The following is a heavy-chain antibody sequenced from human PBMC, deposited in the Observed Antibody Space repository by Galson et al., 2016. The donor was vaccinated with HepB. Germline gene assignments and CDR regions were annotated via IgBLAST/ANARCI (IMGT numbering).Heavy chain of an antibody. CDR1: GGPVNSGSYY. J-gene: IGHJ4*02. CDR2: MQNSGAT. D-gene: IGHD2-2*01. V-gene: IGHV4-61*01. Sequence: SETLSLTCTVSGGPVNSGSYYWSWIRQPPGKGLEWIGYMQNSGATSYNPSLKSRVTISVDTSKNQFSLKLNSMTAADTAVYYCARDIRTQCNSDSCSYSVFDYWGQGTLVTVSS. CDR3: ARDIRTQCNSDSCSYSVFDY.